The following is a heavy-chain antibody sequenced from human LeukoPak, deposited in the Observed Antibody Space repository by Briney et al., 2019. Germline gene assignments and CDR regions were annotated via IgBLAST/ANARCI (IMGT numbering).Heavy chain of an antibody. CDR3: ARDSSSTSQLDY. V-gene: IGHV3-11*01. CDR1: GFTFSDYY. D-gene: IGHD2-2*01. Sequence: VKTGGSLRLSCAASGFTFSDYYMSWIRQAPGKGLEGVSYISSSGSTIYYADSVRGRFTISRDNAKNSLYLQMNSLRAEDTAVYYCARDSSSTSQLDYWGQGTLVTVSS. CDR2: ISSSGSTI. J-gene: IGHJ4*02.